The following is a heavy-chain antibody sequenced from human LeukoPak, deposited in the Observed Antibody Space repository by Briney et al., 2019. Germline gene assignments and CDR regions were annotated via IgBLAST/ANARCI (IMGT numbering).Heavy chain of an antibody. Sequence: PSETLSLTCTVSGGSISTYYWNWIRQPPGKGLEWIGYIYYSGTTNYNPSLKSRVSMSVDTSKNQFSLKLSSVTAADTAVYYCARSLGRVGYYHQYYFDYWGQGTLVTVSS. CDR1: GGSISTYY. CDR2: IYYSGTT. D-gene: IGHD3-22*01. V-gene: IGHV4-59*01. CDR3: ARSLGRVGYYHQYYFDY. J-gene: IGHJ4*02.